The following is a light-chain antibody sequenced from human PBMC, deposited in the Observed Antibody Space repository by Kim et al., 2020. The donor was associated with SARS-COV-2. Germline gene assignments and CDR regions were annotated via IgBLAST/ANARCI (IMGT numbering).Light chain of an antibody. Sequence: QSALTQPASVSGLPGQSITISCTGTASDVDDYKSVSWYQQPPGKAPKLIIYDVIKRPSGVSNRFSGSKSGNTASLTISGLQAEDKADYYCSSFTTTKTWVFGGGTQLTVL. CDR2: DVI. CDR1: ASDVDDYKS. J-gene: IGLJ3*02. V-gene: IGLV2-14*03. CDR3: SSFTTTKTWV.